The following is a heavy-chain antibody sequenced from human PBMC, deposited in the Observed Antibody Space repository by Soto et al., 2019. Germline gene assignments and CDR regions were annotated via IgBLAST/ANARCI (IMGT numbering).Heavy chain of an antibody. CDR1: GFTFSNYG. Sequence: QVQLVESGGGVVQPGRSLRLSCAASGFTFSNYGMHWVRQAPGKGLEWVAIISYDGSNKYYADSVKSRFTISRDNSKNTLYLQMNSLRAEGTAVYYCAKEIGGHYYYGMDVWGQGTTVTVSS. J-gene: IGHJ6*02. V-gene: IGHV3-30*18. D-gene: IGHD3-10*01. CDR2: ISYDGSNK. CDR3: AKEIGGHYYYGMDV.